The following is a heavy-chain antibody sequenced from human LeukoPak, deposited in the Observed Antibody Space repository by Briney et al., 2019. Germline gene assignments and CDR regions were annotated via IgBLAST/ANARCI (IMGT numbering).Heavy chain of an antibody. Sequence: SETLSLTCAVSGGSISSYYWSWIRQPAGKGLEWIGRIYTSGTTHYNPSLKSRVAMSVDTSKNQFSLKLSSVTAADTAVYYCARLSTVTTSFDYWGQGTLVTVSS. CDR2: IYTSGTT. J-gene: IGHJ4*02. D-gene: IGHD4-17*01. CDR3: ARLSTVTTSFDY. V-gene: IGHV4-4*07. CDR1: GGSISSYY.